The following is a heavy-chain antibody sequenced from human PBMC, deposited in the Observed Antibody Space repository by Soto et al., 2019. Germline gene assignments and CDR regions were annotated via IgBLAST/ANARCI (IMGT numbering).Heavy chain of an antibody. D-gene: IGHD3-10*01. CDR1: GFTFSSYS. CDR2: ISSSSSYI. V-gene: IGHV3-21*01. CDR3: ARFSGSGGYFDY. J-gene: IGHJ4*02. Sequence: EVQLVESGGGLVKPGGSLRLSCAASGFTFSSYSMNWVHQAPGKGLEWVSSISSSSSYIYYADSVKGRFTISRDNAKNSLYLQMNSLRAEDTAVYYCARFSGSGGYFDYWGQGTLVTVSS.